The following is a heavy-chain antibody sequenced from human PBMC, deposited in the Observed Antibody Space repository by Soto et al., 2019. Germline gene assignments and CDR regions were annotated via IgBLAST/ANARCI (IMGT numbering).Heavy chain of an antibody. CDR1: GGSFSGYY. D-gene: IGHD3-3*01. V-gene: IGHV4-34*01. J-gene: IGHJ5*02. CDR3: ARGHSPGHRDLRFLEWSKPLLNWFDP. Sequence: SETLSLTCAVYGGSFSGYYWSWIRQPPGKGLEWIGEINHSGSTNYNPSLKSRVTRSVDTSKNQFSLKLASLTAADTAVYYCARGHSPGHRDLRFLEWSKPLLNWFDPWGQGTLVTVSS. CDR2: INHSGST.